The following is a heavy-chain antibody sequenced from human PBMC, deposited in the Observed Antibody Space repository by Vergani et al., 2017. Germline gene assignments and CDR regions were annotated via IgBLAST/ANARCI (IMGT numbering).Heavy chain of an antibody. CDR2: IYHSGST. CDR1: GYSISSGYY. V-gene: IGHV4-38-2*01. CDR3: ARKGVGRGSGKVHWVDP. Sequence: QVRLQESGPGLVKPSETLSLTCAVSGYSISSGYYWGWIRQPPGKGLEWIGSIYHSGSTYYNPSLKSRVTISVDTSKNQFSLKLSSVTAADTAVYYCARKGVGRGSGKVHWVDPWGQGTLVTVSS. D-gene: IGHD3-10*01. J-gene: IGHJ5*02.